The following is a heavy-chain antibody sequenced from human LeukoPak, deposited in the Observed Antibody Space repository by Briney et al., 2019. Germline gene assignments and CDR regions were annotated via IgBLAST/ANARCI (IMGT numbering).Heavy chain of an antibody. CDR1: GFTFSSYG. J-gene: IGHJ4*02. V-gene: IGHV3-21*01. D-gene: IGHD5-18*01. Sequence: GGSLRLSCAASGFTFSSYGMNWVRQAPGKGLEWVSSISSSSSYIYYADSVKGRFAISRDNAKNSLYLQMNSLRAEDTAVYYCARDGYSYGSDYWGQGTLVTVSS. CDR3: ARDGYSYGSDY. CDR2: ISSSSSYI.